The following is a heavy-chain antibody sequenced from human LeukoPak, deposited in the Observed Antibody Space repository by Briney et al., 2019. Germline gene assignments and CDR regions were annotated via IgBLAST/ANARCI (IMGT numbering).Heavy chain of an antibody. J-gene: IGHJ4*02. CDR1: GFSFSTYW. CDR2: INSDGSDA. CDR3: ARDRGGGSCYDY. Sequence: GGSLRLSCAASGFSFSTYWIHWVRQAPGKGLVWVSRINSDGSDAVYADSVRGRFTITRDNAKNTVDLQMNSLRAEDTAVYYCARDRGGGSCYDYWGQGTLVTVSS. D-gene: IGHD2-15*01. V-gene: IGHV3-74*01.